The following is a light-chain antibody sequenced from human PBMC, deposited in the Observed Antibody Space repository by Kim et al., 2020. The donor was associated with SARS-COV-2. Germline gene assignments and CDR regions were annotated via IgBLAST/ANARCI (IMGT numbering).Light chain of an antibody. CDR2: STG. Sequence: PGGTVTLPCAATTGTVTSVYYPDWFQQKPGQAPRALIYSTGNKHSWTPARFSGSLLGGKAALTLSGVQPEDEAEYYCLLYYGGVVVFGGGTQLTVL. CDR3: LLYYGGVVV. CDR1: TGTVTSVYY. V-gene: IGLV7-43*01. J-gene: IGLJ2*01.